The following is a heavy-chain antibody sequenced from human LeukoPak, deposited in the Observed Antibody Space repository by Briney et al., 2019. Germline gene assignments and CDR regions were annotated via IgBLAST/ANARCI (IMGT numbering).Heavy chain of an antibody. CDR2: ISPNSGYT. CDR1: GYTLTAYY. D-gene: IGHD5-24*01. Sequence: ASLKVSCKASGYTLTAYYLHWVGQAPGQGLEWMGWISPNSGYTNYAQKCQVRVTVTRDTSISTAYMELSSLRPDDTAVYYCARGLPGTTITGSFDYWGQGTLVTVAS. V-gene: IGHV1-2*02. J-gene: IGHJ4*02. CDR3: ARGLPGTTITGSFDY.